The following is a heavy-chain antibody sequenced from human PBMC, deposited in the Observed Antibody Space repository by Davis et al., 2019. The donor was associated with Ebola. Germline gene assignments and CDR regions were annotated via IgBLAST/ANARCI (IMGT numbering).Heavy chain of an antibody. D-gene: IGHD2-15*01. V-gene: IGHV3-48*02. CDR3: ARGNRYCSGDTCANWLDP. CDR1: PFTFISYS. CDR2: ISSSSSTI. Sequence: GGSLRLSCPASPFTFISYSMNWVRQAPGKGLEWVSYISSSSSTIYYADSVKGRFTISRDNAKNSLYLQMNSLRDEDTAVYYCARGNRYCSGDTCANWLDPWGQGTLVTVSS. J-gene: IGHJ5*02.